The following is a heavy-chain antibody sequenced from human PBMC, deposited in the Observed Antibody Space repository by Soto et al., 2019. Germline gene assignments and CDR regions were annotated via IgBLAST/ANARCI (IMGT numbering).Heavy chain of an antibody. J-gene: IGHJ5*01. D-gene: IGHD3-22*01. Sequence: GGSLRLSCAASGFTFRTYALSWVRQAPGKGLEWVSTVSDTGLSTYYAGSVTGRFTISRDNSRNTLYLQMNGLRAEDTAVYYCAKSFYDSSGFDSWGLGTLVTVPQ. CDR3: AKSFYDSSGFDS. V-gene: IGHV3-23*01. CDR1: GFTFRTYA. CDR2: VSDTGLST.